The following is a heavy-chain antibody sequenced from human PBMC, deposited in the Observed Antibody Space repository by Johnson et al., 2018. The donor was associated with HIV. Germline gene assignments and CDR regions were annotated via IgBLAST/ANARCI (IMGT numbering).Heavy chain of an antibody. CDR1: GFTFTNAW. V-gene: IGHV3-15*01. Sequence: EVQLVESGGVVVQPGGSLRLSCAASGFTFTNAWMHWVRQAPGKGLEWVGRLKSRTDGETADYAAPVKGRFTISRDDSKNTLYLQMNSLKTEDTALYYCTTDVPGGPYYNAFDIWGQGTMVTVSS. CDR2: LKSRTDGETA. CDR3: TTDVPGGPYYNAFDI. D-gene: IGHD3-10*02. J-gene: IGHJ3*02.